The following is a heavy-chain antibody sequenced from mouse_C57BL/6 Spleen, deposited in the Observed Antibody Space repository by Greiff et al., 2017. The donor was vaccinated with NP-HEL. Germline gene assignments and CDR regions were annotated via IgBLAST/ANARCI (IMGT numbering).Heavy chain of an antibody. J-gene: IGHJ4*01. CDR1: GYAFSSSW. CDR3: ARAEDYYGSSYIYYAMDY. V-gene: IGHV1-82*01. D-gene: IGHD1-1*01. CDR2: IYPGDGDT. Sequence: QVQLQQPGPELVKPGASVKISCKASGYAFSSSWMNWVKQRPGKGLEWIGRIYPGDGDTNYNGKFKGKATLTADKSSSTAYMQLSSLTSEDSAVYFCARAEDYYGSSYIYYAMDYWGQGTSVTVSS.